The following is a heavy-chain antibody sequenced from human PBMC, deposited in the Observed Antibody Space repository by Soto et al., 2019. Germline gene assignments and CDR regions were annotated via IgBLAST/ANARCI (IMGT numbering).Heavy chain of an antibody. V-gene: IGHV1-69*06. CDR2: IIPLFGTT. J-gene: IGHJ6*02. CDR3: ARGDTIFESSERYYHYGLDV. Sequence: QVKLVQSRAEVKKPGSSVRVSCKASEGTFNSYVVSWVRQAPGQGLQWMGGIIPLFGTTNYAHQFEGRVTITADTSSATAYMELSGLRPGDTAVYYCARGDTIFESSERYYHYGLDVWGQGTTVIVSS. D-gene: IGHD3-3*01. CDR1: EGTFNSYV.